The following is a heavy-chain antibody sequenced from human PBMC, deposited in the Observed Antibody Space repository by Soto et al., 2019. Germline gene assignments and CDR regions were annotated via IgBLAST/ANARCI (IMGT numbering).Heavy chain of an antibody. CDR2: ISGSGSGT. CDR3: AKGDNLGPKTGYAFDP. V-gene: IGHV3-23*01. D-gene: IGHD5-12*01. J-gene: IGHJ5*02. Sequence: AGGSLRLSCVASGFSFSTYAMTWVRQAPGKGLEWVSAISGSGSGTNYADSVKGRFTISRDNSNNILYLQMNSLRAEDTAVYFCAKGDNLGPKTGYAFDPWGQGIMVTVSS. CDR1: GFSFSTYA.